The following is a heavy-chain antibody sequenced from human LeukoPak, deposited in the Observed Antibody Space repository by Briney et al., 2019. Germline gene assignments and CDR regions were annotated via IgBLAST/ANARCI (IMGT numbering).Heavy chain of an antibody. CDR1: GFTFSSYD. D-gene: IGHD2-15*01. CDR2: IGTAGDT. Sequence: GGSLRLSCAASGFTFSSYDMHWVRQATGKGLEWVSAIGTAGDTYYPGSVKGRFTISRENAKNSLYLQMNSLRAGDTAVYYGARALPLSRYCSGGSCYPHPPDYWGQGTLVTVSS. V-gene: IGHV3-13*01. J-gene: IGHJ4*02. CDR3: ARALPLSRYCSGGSCYPHPPDY.